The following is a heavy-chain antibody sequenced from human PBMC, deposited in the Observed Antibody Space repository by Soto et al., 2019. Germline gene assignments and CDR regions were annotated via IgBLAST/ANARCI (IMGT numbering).Heavy chain of an antibody. CDR3: ARDLHGTYYYDS. J-gene: IGHJ4*02. D-gene: IGHD1-1*01. CDR1: GDSVPSTSSI. CDR2: TYYRSKWHT. Sequence: SQTLSLTCDISGDSVPSTSSIWNWIRQSPSRGLEWLGRTYYRSKWHTDYAVSVRGRITINPDTPKNQFFLQLSSVTPDDTAVYFCARDLHGTYYYDSWGQGTLVTVS. V-gene: IGHV6-1*01.